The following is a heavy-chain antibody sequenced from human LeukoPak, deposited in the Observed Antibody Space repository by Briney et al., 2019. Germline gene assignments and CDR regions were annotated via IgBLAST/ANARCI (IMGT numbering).Heavy chain of an antibody. J-gene: IGHJ4*02. CDR3: AKGVRDIDY. D-gene: IGHD5-24*01. CDR1: TFTFTRYT. CDR2: ISGSGGYT. V-gene: IGHV3-23*01. Sequence: GGSLRLSCAASTFTFTRYTMSWVRQAPGKGLEWVSTISGSGGYTYYADSVKGRFTISRDTSKNTLYLQMISLRAEDTALYYCAKGVRDIDYWGQGTLVTVSS.